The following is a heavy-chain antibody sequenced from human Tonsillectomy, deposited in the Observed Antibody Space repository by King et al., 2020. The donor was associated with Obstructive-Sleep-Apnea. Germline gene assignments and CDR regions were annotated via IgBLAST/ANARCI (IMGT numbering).Heavy chain of an antibody. CDR2: ISGSGGGT. CDR1: GFTFSSYA. J-gene: IGHJ4*02. Sequence: VQLVESGGGLVQPGGSLRLSCAASGFTFSSYAMSWVRQAPGKGLEWVSGISGSGGGTYSADSVKGRFTISGDNSKNTLYLQMNSLRAEDTAVYYCAKDWAVAGTRYFDYWGQGTLVTVSS. D-gene: IGHD6-19*01. CDR3: AKDWAVAGTRYFDY. V-gene: IGHV3-23*04.